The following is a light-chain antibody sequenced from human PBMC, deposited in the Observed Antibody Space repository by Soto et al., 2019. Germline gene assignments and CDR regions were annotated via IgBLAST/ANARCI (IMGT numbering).Light chain of an antibody. V-gene: IGLV4-69*01. Sequence: QLVLTQSPSASASLGASVKLTCTLSSGHSTYAIAWHQQQPEKGPRYLMKLDSDGSHSKGDGIPDRFSGSSSGAARYLTISRLQSEDAADYYCQTWATGPDWVFGGGTKVTVL. J-gene: IGLJ3*02. CDR3: QTWATGPDWV. CDR2: LDSDGSH. CDR1: SGHSTYA.